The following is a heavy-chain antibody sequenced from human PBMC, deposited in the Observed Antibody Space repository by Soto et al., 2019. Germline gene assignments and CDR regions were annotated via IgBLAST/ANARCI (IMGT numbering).Heavy chain of an antibody. CDR1: GYSFTSYW. D-gene: IGHD3-10*01. CDR2: IYPGDSDT. V-gene: IGHV5-51*01. CDR3: ASSLYGSGSYYRRYYYHGMDV. J-gene: IGHJ6*02. Sequence: GESLKISCNGSGYSFTSYWIGWVRQMPGKGLEWMGIIYPGDSDTRYSPSFQGQVTISADKSISTAYLQWSSLKASDTAMYYCASSLYGSGSYYRRYYYHGMDVWGQGTTVTASS.